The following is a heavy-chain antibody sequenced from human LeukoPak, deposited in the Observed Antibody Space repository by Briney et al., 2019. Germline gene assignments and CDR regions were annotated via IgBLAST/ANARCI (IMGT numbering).Heavy chain of an antibody. J-gene: IGHJ4*02. Sequence: SETLSLTCTVSGGSISSSSYYWGWIRQPPGKGLEWIGSIYYSGSTYYNPSLKSRVTISVDTSKNQFSLNLSSVTAADTAVYYCARLYYDSSGYYQICYFDYWGQGTPGHRLL. V-gene: IGHV4-39*01. CDR3: ARLYYDSSGYYQICYFDY. CDR2: IYYSGST. CDR1: GGSISSSSYY. D-gene: IGHD3-22*01.